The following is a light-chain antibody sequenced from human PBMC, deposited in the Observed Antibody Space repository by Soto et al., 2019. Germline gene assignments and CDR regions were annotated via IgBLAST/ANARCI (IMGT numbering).Light chain of an antibody. CDR3: QQRSHWPPT. J-gene: IGKJ1*01. Sequence: EIVLTQSPGTLSLSTGERATLSCRASQSVSNNYLAWYQQKPGQAPRFLIYGASSRATGIPARFSGSGSGTDFALTISRLEPEDFAVYYCQQRSHWPPTFGQGTKVDIK. CDR1: QSVSNNY. CDR2: GAS. V-gene: IGKV3D-20*02.